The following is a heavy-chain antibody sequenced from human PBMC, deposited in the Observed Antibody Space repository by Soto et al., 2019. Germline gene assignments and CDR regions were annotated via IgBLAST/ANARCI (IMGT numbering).Heavy chain of an antibody. V-gene: IGHV1-18*01. J-gene: IGHJ4*02. CDR3: ARGRYGDY. CDR2: ISAHNGNT. D-gene: IGHD1-1*01. CDR1: GYIFTTYG. Sequence: QVHLVQSGAEVKKPGASVKVSCKGSGYIFTTYGITWVRQAPGQGLEWMGWISAHNGNTNYAQKLQGRVTVTRDTSTGTAYMELRNLRSDATAVYYCARGRYGDYWGQGALVTVSS.